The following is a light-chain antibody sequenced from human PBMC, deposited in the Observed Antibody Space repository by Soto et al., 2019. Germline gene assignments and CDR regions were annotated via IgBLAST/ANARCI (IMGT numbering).Light chain of an antibody. CDR1: QSLFSASRNKDF. Sequence: DVVMTQSPDILAVSLGERATINCKSSQSLFSASRNKDFLAWYQLKPGQSPKLLIFWASIRESGVPDRFSGSGSGTDFTLTISSLQAEDVAVYYCQQYNGPPFSFGGWTKVEIK. J-gene: IGKJ4*01. CDR2: WAS. V-gene: IGKV4-1*01. CDR3: QQYNGPPFS.